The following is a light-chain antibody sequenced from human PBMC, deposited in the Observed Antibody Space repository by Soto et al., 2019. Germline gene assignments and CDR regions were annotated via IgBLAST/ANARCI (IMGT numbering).Light chain of an antibody. CDR2: DVT. Sequence: QSALTQPASVSGSPGRSVTISCTGSSSDVCDFNYVSWYQHLPGRAPKLIIYDVTNRPSGISYRFSASKSGRTASLTISGLQAEDEADYYCSSYSSRSTHVVFGGGTKVTVL. CDR1: SSDVCDFNY. V-gene: IGLV2-14*03. J-gene: IGLJ2*01. CDR3: SSYSSRSTHVV.